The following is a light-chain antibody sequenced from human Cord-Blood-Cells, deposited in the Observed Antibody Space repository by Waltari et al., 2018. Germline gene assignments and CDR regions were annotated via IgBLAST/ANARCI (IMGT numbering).Light chain of an antibody. CDR2: AAS. J-gene: IGKJ5*01. CDR3: LQDYNYPIT. V-gene: IGKV1-6*01. Sequence: AIQMTQSPSSLSASVGDRVTITCRASQGIRKYLGWYQQKPGKAPKLLIYAASSLQSGVPSRFGGSGSGTDFTLTISSLQPEDFATYYCLQDYNYPITFGQGTRLEIK. CDR1: QGIRKY.